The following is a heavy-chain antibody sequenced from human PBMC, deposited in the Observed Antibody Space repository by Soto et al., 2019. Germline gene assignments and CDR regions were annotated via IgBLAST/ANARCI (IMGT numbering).Heavy chain of an antibody. V-gene: IGHV3-30*18. D-gene: IGHD3-9*01. CDR3: AKDAPYYDILTGYYKYYYYYGMDV. Sequence: GGSLRLSCAASGSTFSSYGMHWVRQAPGKGLEWVAVISYDGSNKYYADSVKGRFTISRDNSKNTLYLQMNSLRAEDTAVYYCAKDAPYYDILTGYYKYYYYYGMDVWGQGTTVTVSS. CDR1: GSTFSSYG. CDR2: ISYDGSNK. J-gene: IGHJ6*02.